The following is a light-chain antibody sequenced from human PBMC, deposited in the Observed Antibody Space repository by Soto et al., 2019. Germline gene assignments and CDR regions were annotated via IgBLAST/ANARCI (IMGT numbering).Light chain of an antibody. Sequence: QAVVTQEPSLTVSPGGTVTLTCGSSTGAVTSGHYPHWFQQKSGQAPRTLIYDTRNRHSWTPARFSGSLLGDKAALTLSDAQPGDEADYYCLLSYPGVVVVFGTGTKVTVL. J-gene: IGLJ1*01. V-gene: IGLV7-46*01. CDR1: TGAVTSGHY. CDR2: DTR. CDR3: LLSYPGVVVV.